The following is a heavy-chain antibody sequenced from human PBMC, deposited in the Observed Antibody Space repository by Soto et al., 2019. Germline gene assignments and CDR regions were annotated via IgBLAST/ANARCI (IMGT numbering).Heavy chain of an antibody. CDR1: GFTFDDYA. D-gene: IGHD2-15*01. CDR2: ISWNSGSI. Sequence: VQLVESGGGLVQPGRSLRLSCAASGFTFDDYAMHWVRQAPGKGLERVSGISWNSGSIGYADSVKGRFTISRDNAKNSLYLQMKSLRAEDTALYYCAKDTPATHAFDIWGQGTMVTVS. J-gene: IGHJ3*02. V-gene: IGHV3-9*01. CDR3: AKDTPATHAFDI.